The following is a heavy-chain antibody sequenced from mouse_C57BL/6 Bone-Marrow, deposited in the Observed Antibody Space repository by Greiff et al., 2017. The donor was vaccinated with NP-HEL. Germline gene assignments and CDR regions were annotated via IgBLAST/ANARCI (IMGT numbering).Heavy chain of an antibody. V-gene: IGHV1-55*01. CDR2: IYPGSGST. CDR3: AKGDYDPGGFAY. J-gene: IGHJ3*01. Sequence: VQLQQPGAELVKPGASVKMSCKASGYTFTSYWITWVKQRPGQGLEWIGDIYPGSGSTNSNEQFTSKATLTVDTSSSTAYMQLSSLTSEDSAVYYCAKGDYDPGGFAYWGQGTLVTVSA. CDR1: GYTFTSYW. D-gene: IGHD2-4*01.